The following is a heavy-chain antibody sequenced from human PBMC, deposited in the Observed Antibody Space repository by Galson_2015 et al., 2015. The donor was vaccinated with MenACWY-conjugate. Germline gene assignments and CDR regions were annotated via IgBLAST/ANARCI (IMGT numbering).Heavy chain of an antibody. CDR3: ARDTAAPWGIVVVIPLSAFDI. CDR2: IIPMLGIA. CDR1: GGTFSNYI. J-gene: IGHJ3*02. D-gene: IGHD3-22*01. V-gene: IGHV1-69*04. Sequence: SVKVSCKASGGTFSNYIISWVRQAPGQGLEWMGRIIPMLGIANSAQKFQGRVTITADKTTGTAYMELSRLRSEDTAVYYCARDTAAPWGIVVVIPLSAFDIWGQGTMVTVSS.